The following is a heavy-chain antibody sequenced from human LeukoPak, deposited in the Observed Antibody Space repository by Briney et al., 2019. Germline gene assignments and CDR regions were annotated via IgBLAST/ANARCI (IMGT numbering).Heavy chain of an antibody. Sequence: KPSETLSLTCTVSGGPIRSSSYYWGWIRQPPGKGLEWIASIYYSGSTYYNPSLKSRVTISVDTSKNQFSLKLSSVTAADTAVYYCARGPELVLPSDNWYDPWGQGTLVTVSS. CDR2: IYYSGST. V-gene: IGHV4-39*07. CDR1: GGPIRSSSYY. J-gene: IGHJ5*02. CDR3: ARGPELVLPSDNWYDP. D-gene: IGHD6-13*01.